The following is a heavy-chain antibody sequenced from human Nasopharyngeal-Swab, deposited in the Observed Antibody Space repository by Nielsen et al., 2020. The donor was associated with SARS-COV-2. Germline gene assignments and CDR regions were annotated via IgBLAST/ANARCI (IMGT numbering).Heavy chain of an antibody. D-gene: IGHD6-13*01. J-gene: IGHJ3*02. Sequence: SGPTLVKPTQTLTLTCTFSGFSLSTSGMCVSWIRQPPGKALEWLALIDWDDDKYYSTSLKTRLTISKDTSKTQVVLTVTDMDPVDTATYYCARTPPTIAAHAFDIWGQGTMVTVSS. CDR1: GFSLSTSGMC. CDR3: ARTPPTIAAHAFDI. CDR2: IDWDDDK. V-gene: IGHV2-70*01.